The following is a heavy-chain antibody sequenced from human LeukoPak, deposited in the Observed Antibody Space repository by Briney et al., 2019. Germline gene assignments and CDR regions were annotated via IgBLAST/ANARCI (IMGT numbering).Heavy chain of an antibody. CDR1: GGSLSSYY. D-gene: IGHD1-26*01. Sequence: SETVSLTCTVSGGSLSSYYWSWIRQPPGKGLEWIGYIYYSGSTNYNPSLESRVSISVDTSKNQISLKLSSVTAADTAVYYCAREGKIVGAAGAFGIWGQGTMVTVSS. CDR3: AREGKIVGAAGAFGI. J-gene: IGHJ3*02. V-gene: IGHV4-59*01. CDR2: IYYSGST.